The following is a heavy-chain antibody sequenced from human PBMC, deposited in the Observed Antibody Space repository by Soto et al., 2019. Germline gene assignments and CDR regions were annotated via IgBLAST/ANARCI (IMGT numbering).Heavy chain of an antibody. CDR1: GGTFSSYA. Sequence: SVKVSCKASGGTFSSYAISWVRQAPGQGLEWMGGIIPIFGTANYAQKFQGRVTITADESTSTAYMGLSSLRSEDTAVYYCARDEGGYSYGNLLKYWGQGTLVTVSS. CDR2: IIPIFGTA. J-gene: IGHJ4*02. CDR3: ARDEGGYSYGNLLKY. V-gene: IGHV1-69*13. D-gene: IGHD5-18*01.